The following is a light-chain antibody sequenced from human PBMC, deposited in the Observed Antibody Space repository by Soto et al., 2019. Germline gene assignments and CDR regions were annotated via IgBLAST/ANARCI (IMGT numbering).Light chain of an antibody. CDR1: QSVSSF. CDR3: QQRSSWPS. J-gene: IGKJ3*01. Sequence: EIVLTQSPVILSLSPGDRATLSCRASQSVSSFIAWCQQKPGQAPRLLIYDAFNRASGIPARFSGSGSGTDFTLTISSLEPEDFAVYYCQQRSSWPSFGPGTKVDVK. V-gene: IGKV3-11*01. CDR2: DAF.